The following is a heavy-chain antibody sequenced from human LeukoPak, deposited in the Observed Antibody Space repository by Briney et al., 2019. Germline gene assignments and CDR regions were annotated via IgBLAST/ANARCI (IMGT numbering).Heavy chain of an antibody. J-gene: IGHJ3*01. CDR1: GYSFSTFG. D-gene: IGHD6-19*01. Sequence: ASVTVSCKASGYSFSTFGITWVRQAPGQGLAWMGWISPYDDSTAYGQKFEVRVTMTRDTSTNTAYMELRSLTSDDTALYYCAKVDPPIAVGAPGDAFDLWGQGTMVIVSS. CDR2: ISPYDDST. V-gene: IGHV1-18*01. CDR3: AKVDPPIAVGAPGDAFDL.